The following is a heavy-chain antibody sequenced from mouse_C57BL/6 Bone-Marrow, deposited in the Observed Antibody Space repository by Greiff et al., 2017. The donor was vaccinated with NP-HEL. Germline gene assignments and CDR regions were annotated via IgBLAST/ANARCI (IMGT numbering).Heavy chain of an antibody. CDR2: ISSGSSTI. J-gene: IGHJ3*01. D-gene: IGHD2-1*01. CDR3: ARSYYGNYWFAY. Sequence: EVMLVESGGGLVKPGGSLKLSCAASGFTFSDYGMHWVRQAPEQGLEWVAYISSGSSTIYYADTVKGRFTISRDNAKNTLFLQMTSLRSEDTAMYYCARSYYGNYWFAYWGQGTLVTVSA. V-gene: IGHV5-17*01. CDR1: GFTFSDYG.